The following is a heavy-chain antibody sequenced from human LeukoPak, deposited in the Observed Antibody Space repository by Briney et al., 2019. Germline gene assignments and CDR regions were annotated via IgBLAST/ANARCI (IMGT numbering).Heavy chain of an antibody. Sequence: KPSETLSLTCTVSGGSVSSGSYYWSWIRQPPGKGLEWIGYIYYSGSTNYNPSLKSRVTISVDTSKNQFSLKLSSVTAADTAVYYCARERSLTGTTYNWFDPWGQGTLVTVSS. CDR3: ARERSLTGTTYNWFDP. CDR2: IYYSGST. J-gene: IGHJ5*02. D-gene: IGHD1-20*01. V-gene: IGHV4-61*01. CDR1: GGSVSSGSYY.